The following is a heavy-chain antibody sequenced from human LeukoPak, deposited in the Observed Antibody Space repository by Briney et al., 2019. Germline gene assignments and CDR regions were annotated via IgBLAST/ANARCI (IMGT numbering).Heavy chain of an antibody. CDR3: TRDYTRRITMVRPQNWFDP. Sequence: GSVKVSCKTSGYSFTNYAMNWVRQAPGQGLEWMGIINPSGGSTSYTQKFQGRVTMTRDTSTSTVYMELSSLRSEDTAVYYCTRDYTRRITMVRPQNWFDPWGQGTLVTVSS. V-gene: IGHV1-46*01. CDR1: GYSFTNYA. D-gene: IGHD3-10*01. J-gene: IGHJ5*02. CDR2: INPSGGST.